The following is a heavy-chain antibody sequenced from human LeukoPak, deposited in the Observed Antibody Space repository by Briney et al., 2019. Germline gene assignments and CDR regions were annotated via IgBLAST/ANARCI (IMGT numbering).Heavy chain of an antibody. CDR3: ARHPYSSSSGDY. V-gene: IGHV5-51*01. CDR1: GYNFANFW. Sequence: GESLKISCKGSGYNFANFWIGWVRQMPGKGLEWMGIIYPGDSDTRYSPSFQGQVTISADKSISTAYLQWSSLKASDTAMYYCARHPYSSSSGDYWGQGTLVTASS. D-gene: IGHD6-6*01. J-gene: IGHJ4*02. CDR2: IYPGDSDT.